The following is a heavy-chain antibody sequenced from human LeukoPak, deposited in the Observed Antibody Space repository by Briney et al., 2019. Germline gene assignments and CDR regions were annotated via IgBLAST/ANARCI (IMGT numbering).Heavy chain of an antibody. CDR2: ISDSGGST. V-gene: IGHV3-23*01. Sequence: PGGSLRLSCAASGFTFSSYAMSWVRQAPGKGLEWVSAISDSGGSTYYADSVKGRFTISRDNSKNTAYLQMNSLRAEDTALYYCVRRVPYSSSSVYFDCWGQGTLVTVSS. D-gene: IGHD6-6*01. J-gene: IGHJ4*02. CDR3: VRRVPYSSSSVYFDC. CDR1: GFTFSSYA.